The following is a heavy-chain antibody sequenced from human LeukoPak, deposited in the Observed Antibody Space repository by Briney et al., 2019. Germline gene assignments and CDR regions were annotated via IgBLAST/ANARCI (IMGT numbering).Heavy chain of an antibody. CDR1: GFTFSSYA. D-gene: IGHD3-3*01. CDR3: AREGGSYYDFWSGYYNPNDAFDI. V-gene: IGHV3-30-3*01. CDR2: ISYDGSNK. J-gene: IGHJ3*02. Sequence: PGGSLRLSCAASGFTFSSYAMHWVRQAPGKGLEWVAVISYDGSNKYYADSVKGRFTISRDNSKNTLYLQMNSLRAEDTAVYYCAREGGSYYDFWSGYYNPNDAFDIWGQGTMVTVSS.